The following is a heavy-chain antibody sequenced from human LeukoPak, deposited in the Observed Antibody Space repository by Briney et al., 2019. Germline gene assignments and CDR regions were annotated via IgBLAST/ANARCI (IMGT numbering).Heavy chain of an antibody. CDR1: GGSISSYY. D-gene: IGHD5-12*01. J-gene: IGHJ5*02. CDR2: IYYSGGT. CDR3: AREVADSGYDFWFDP. V-gene: IGHV4-59*01. Sequence: SETLSLTCTVSGGSISSYYWSWIRQPPGKGLEWIGYIYYSGGTNYNPSLKSRVTISVDTSKNQFSLKLSSMTAADTAVYYCAREVADSGYDFWFDPWGQGTLVTVSS.